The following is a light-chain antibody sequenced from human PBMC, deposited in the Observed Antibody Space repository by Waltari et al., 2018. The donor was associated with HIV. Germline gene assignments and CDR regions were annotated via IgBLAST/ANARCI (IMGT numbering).Light chain of an antibody. CDR3: QSYDSSLSGWGV. CDR1: SSTIGAGYD. CDR2: GNS. Sequence: QSVLTQPPSVSGAPGQRVPISCTGSSSTIGAGYDVHWYQQLPGTAPKLLIYGNSNRPSGVPDRFSGSKSGTSASLAITGLQAEDEADYYCQSYDSSLSGWGVFGGGTKLTVL. V-gene: IGLV1-40*01. J-gene: IGLJ2*01.